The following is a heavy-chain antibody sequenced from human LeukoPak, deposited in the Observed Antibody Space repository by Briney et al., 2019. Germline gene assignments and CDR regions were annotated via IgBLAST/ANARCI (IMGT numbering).Heavy chain of an antibody. CDR2: ISGSSNYI. Sequence: PGGSLRLSCAASGFTFSSYNMNWVRQAPGKGLEWVSSISGSSNYIYYADSVKGRFTISRDNAKNSLFLQMNSLRAEDTAVYYCARGGRSLDYWGQGTLVTVSS. V-gene: IGHV3-21*01. CDR3: ARGGRSLDY. J-gene: IGHJ4*02. CDR1: GFTFSSYN.